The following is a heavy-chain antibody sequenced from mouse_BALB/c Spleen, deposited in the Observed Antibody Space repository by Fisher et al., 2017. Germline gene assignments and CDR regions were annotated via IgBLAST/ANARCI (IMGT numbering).Heavy chain of an antibody. Sequence: KFKGKATLTVDKSSSTAYMELRSLTSEDSAVYYCETLLWRDYYAMDYWGQGTSVTVSS. D-gene: IGHD2-1*01. V-gene: IGHV1-26*01. CDR3: ETLLWRDYYAMDY. J-gene: IGHJ4*01.